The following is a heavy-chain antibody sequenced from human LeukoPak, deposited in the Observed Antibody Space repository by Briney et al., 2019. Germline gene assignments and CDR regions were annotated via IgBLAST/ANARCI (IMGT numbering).Heavy chain of an antibody. J-gene: IGHJ4*02. CDR1: GGSISSGGYY. Sequence: EPSQTLSLTCTVSGGSISSGGYYWSWIRQHPGKGLEWIGYIYYSGSTYYNPSLKGRVTISVDTSKNQFSLKLSSVTAADTAVYYCARVVGSYLGFDYWGQGTLVTVSS. V-gene: IGHV4-31*03. D-gene: IGHD1-26*01. CDR3: ARVVGSYLGFDY. CDR2: IYYSGST.